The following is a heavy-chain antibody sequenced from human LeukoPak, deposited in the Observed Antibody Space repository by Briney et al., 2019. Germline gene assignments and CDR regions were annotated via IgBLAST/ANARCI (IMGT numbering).Heavy chain of an antibody. Sequence: ASETLSVTCSVSGGSVSSYYSSWIRQPQGKGLEWMGYIYYSGSTNYNPSLKSRVTISVDTSKNQVSLKLSSVTAADTAVYYCARHSPGGARKAFDIWGQGTMVTVSS. D-gene: IGHD3-16*01. V-gene: IGHV4-59*08. J-gene: IGHJ3*02. CDR1: GGSVSSYY. CDR3: ARHSPGGARKAFDI. CDR2: IYYSGST.